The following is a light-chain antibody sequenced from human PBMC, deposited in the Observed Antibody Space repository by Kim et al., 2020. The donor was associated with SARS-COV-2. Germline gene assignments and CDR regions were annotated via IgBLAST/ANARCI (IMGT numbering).Light chain of an antibody. CDR2: DVS. V-gene: IGKV3-11*01. CDR1: QSVGNS. Sequence: SPGERATLSCRASQSVGNSLAWYQHRPGQAHRLLMYDVSNRAAGIPARFSGSGSGTDFTLTITSLDPEDFAVYYCQQRRDWPAYTFGQGTKVDIK. J-gene: IGKJ2*01. CDR3: QQRRDWPAYT.